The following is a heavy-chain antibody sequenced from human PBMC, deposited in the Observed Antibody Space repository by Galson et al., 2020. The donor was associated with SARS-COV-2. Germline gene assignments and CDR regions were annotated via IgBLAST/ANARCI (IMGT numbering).Heavy chain of an antibody. CDR3: ARWADHIVGGKKYYHYMDI. D-gene: IGHD1-26*01. Sequence: GESLKISCKASGYRFNYYGISWVRQAPGQGLEWMGWISGYNGETIYAQNFQGRVTMTTDTSTTTAYMELRSLTSDDTAAYYCARWADHIVGGKKYYHYMDIWGKGTTVTVSS. V-gene: IGHV1-18*04. CDR2: ISGYNGET. J-gene: IGHJ6*03. CDR1: GYRFNYYG.